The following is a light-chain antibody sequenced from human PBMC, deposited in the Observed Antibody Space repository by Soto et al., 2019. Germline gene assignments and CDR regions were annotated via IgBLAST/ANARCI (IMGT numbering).Light chain of an antibody. V-gene: IGLV2-8*01. CDR2: DVT. CDR1: SSDVGKYNF. CDR3: PPYARRRNPVV. J-gene: IGLJ2*01. Sequence: QSVLTQPPSASGSPGQSVTISCTGASSDVGKYNFVSWYQQHPGKAPKLMIYDVTERPSGVPDRFSGSKSGKPASLTVSGLQAEDEADYYRPPYARRRNPVVFGGGTKLTVL.